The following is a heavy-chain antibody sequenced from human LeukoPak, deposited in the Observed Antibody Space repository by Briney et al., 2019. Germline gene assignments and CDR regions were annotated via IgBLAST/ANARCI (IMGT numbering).Heavy chain of an antibody. CDR2: TYYRSKWKN. Sequence: SQTLSLTCVISGDSVSSNSAAWNWIRQSPSRGLEWLGRTYYRSKWKNDYAISVKSRIIINPDTSKNQFSLQLNSVTPEDTAVYYCARDPEMTTTNYFDFWGQGTLVTVSS. CDR1: GDSVSSNSAA. J-gene: IGHJ4*02. V-gene: IGHV6-1*01. CDR3: ARDPEMTTTNYFDF. D-gene: IGHD5-24*01.